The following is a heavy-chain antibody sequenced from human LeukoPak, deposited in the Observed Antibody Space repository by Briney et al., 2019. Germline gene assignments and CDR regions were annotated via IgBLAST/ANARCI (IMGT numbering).Heavy chain of an antibody. J-gene: IGHJ4*02. CDR2: IRYDGSNK. CDR3: AKFLNPGGWLLFDY. D-gene: IGHD3-22*01. CDR1: GFTFSSYG. V-gene: IGHV3-30*02. Sequence: GGSLRLSCAASGFTFSSYGMHWVRQAPGKGLEWVAFIRYDGSNKYYADSVKGRFTISRDNSKNTLYLQMNSLRAEDTAVYYCAKFLNPGGWLLFDYWAREPWSPSPQ.